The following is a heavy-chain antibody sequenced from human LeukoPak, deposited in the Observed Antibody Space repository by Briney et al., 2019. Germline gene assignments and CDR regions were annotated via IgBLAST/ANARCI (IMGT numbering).Heavy chain of an antibody. D-gene: IGHD1-1*01. J-gene: IGHJ4*02. Sequence: PSGTLSLTCTVSGVPISSSNWWSWVRQPPGKGLEWIGEVYHSGSTNYNPSLKGRVTISVDKSKNQFSLKLSSVTAADTALYYCARARYPLYYFDYWGQGTLVTVSS. V-gene: IGHV4-4*02. CDR1: GVPISSSNW. CDR2: VYHSGST. CDR3: ARARYPLYYFDY.